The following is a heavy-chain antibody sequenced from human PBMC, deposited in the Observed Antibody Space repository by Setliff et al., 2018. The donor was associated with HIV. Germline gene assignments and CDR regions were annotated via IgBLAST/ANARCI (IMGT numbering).Heavy chain of an antibody. J-gene: IGHJ6*03. CDR3: ARDLLSGWYHYYYYMDV. CDR2: INPSGGST. Sequence: ASVKVSCKASGYTFTSYYMHWVRQAPGQGLEWMGIINPSGGSTSYAQKFQGRVTMTRDTPTSTVYMELSSLRSEDTAVYYCARDLLSGWYHYYYYMDVWGKGTTVTVSS. V-gene: IGHV1-46*03. D-gene: IGHD6-19*01. CDR1: GYTFTSYY.